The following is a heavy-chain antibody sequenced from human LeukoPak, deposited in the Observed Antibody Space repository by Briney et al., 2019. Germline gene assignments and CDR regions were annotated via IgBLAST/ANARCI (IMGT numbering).Heavy chain of an antibody. CDR1: GFTFSTYA. J-gene: IGHJ4*02. V-gene: IGHV3-23*01. Sequence: PGGSLRLSCVASGFTFSTYAINWVRQAPGKGLEWVSTISIGGGSTYYADSVKGRFTISRDNSKNTLYLQMNSLRAEDTAVYYCAKGIAATSRDKYCFDYWGQGTLVTVSS. D-gene: IGHD6-13*01. CDR2: ISIGGGST. CDR3: AKGIAATSRDKYCFDY.